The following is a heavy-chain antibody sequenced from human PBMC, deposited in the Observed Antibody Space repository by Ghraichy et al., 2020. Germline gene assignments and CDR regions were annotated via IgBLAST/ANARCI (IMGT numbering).Heavy chain of an antibody. CDR2: INSDGSST. Sequence: GALNISCAASGFTFSNYWMHWVRQAPGKGLVWVSRINSDGSSTNYADSVKGRFTISRDNAKNTLYLQMNSLRAEDTAVYYCASQNPSIAYWGQGTLVTVSS. CDR1: GFTFSNYW. J-gene: IGHJ4*02. CDR3: ASQNPSIAY. V-gene: IGHV3-74*01.